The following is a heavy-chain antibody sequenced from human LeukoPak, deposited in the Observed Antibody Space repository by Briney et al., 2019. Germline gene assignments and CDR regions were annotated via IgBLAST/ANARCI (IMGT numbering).Heavy chain of an antibody. J-gene: IGHJ6*02. CDR2: IYYSGST. Sequence: SETLSLICTVSGGSISSGDYYWSWIRQPPGKGLEWIGYIYYSGSTYYNPSLKSRVTISVDTSKNQFSLKLSSVTAADTAVYYCARVDWPHYYYYGMDVWGQGTTVTVSS. CDR1: GGSISSGDYY. CDR3: ARVDWPHYYYYGMDV. V-gene: IGHV4-30-4*01. D-gene: IGHD3/OR15-3a*01.